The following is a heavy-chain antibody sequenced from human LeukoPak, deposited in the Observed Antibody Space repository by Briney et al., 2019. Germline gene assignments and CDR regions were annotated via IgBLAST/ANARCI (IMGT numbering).Heavy chain of an antibody. D-gene: IGHD4-11*01. V-gene: IGHV4-38-2*02. CDR1: GYSISSGYY. CDR2: IYHSGNT. Sequence: SETLSLTCTVSGYSISSGYYWGWIRQPPGKGLEWIANIYHSGNTYYNPSVKSRVTISVERSRNQLSVKLSSVPAADTAVYYCARDHLQYDAFDIWGQGTMVTVSS. CDR3: ARDHLQYDAFDI. J-gene: IGHJ3*02.